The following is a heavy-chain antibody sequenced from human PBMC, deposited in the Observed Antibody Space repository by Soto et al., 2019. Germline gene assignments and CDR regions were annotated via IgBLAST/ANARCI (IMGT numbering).Heavy chain of an antibody. D-gene: IGHD2-15*01. Sequence: SETLSLTCTVSGGSISSGDYYWNWIRQHPGKGLEWIGYMYNSGSTYYNTSLKSRVTISVDTSKNQFSLKLSSVTAADTAVYYCARDRSGGSCYYDYWGQGTLVTVSS. CDR3: ARDRSGGSCYYDY. J-gene: IGHJ4*02. CDR2: MYNSGST. CDR1: GGSISSGDYY. V-gene: IGHV4-31*03.